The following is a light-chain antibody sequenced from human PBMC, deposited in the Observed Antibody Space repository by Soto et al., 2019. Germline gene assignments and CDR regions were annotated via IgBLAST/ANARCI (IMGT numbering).Light chain of an antibody. CDR3: LQRSNGYT. CDR2: DAS. V-gene: IGKV3-11*01. Sequence: EIVLTQSPATLSLSPGEIATLSCRASQSVSSYLAWYQQKPGQAPRLLIYDASSTATGVPARFSGSGTGTDFTLTISSLEPEDFAVYYCLQRSNGYTFGQGTKLEIK. CDR1: QSVSSY. J-gene: IGKJ2*01.